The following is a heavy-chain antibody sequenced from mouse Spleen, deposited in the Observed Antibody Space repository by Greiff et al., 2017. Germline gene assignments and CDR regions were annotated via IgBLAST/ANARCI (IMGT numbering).Heavy chain of an antibody. CDR1: GFDFSRYW. CDR3: ARHRGPPYGAPSDYYAMDY. V-gene: IGHV4-1*02. CDR2: INPDSSTV. D-gene: IGHD1-1*02. Sequence: EVKLVESGGGLVQPGGSLKLSCAASGFDFSRYWMSWVRQAPGKGLEWIGEINPDSSTVNYTPSLKDKFIISRDNAKNTLYLQMSKVRSEDTALYYCARHRGPPYGAPSDYYAMDYWGQGTSVTVSS. J-gene: IGHJ4*01.